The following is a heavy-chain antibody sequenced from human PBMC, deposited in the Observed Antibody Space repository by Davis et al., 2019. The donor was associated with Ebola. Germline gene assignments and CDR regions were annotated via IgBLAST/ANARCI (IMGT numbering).Heavy chain of an antibody. CDR2: IIPILGIA. CDR3: AREPLGYYSSTSCKRDYYYYGMDV. D-gene: IGHD2-2*01. J-gene: IGHJ6*02. CDR1: GGTFSSYA. Sequence: SVKVSCKASGGTFSSYAISWVRQAPGQGLEWMGRIIPILGIANYAQKVQGRVTITADKSTSTAYMELSSLRSEDTAVYYCAREPLGYYSSTSCKRDYYYYGMDVWGQGTTVTVSS. V-gene: IGHV1-69*04.